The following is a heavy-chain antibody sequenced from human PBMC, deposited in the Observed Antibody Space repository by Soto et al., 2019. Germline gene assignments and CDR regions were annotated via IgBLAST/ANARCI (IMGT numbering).Heavy chain of an antibody. CDR3: AYRSGWYRHDV. Sequence: QVQLQESGPGLVKPSGTLSLTCAVSGDSISNSRWWTWVRQPPGKGLEWIGDVFHSGDTNYNPSLKSSVFISVDKSQNQFYLKVSSVTAADTAVYYCAYRSGWYRHDVWGQGTLVTVSS. CDR1: GDSISNSRW. J-gene: IGHJ3*01. D-gene: IGHD6-13*01. CDR2: VFHSGDT. V-gene: IGHV4-4*02.